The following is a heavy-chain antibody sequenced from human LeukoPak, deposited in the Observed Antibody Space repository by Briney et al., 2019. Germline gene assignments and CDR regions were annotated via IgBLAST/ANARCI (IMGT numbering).Heavy chain of an antibody. CDR2: IYYSGST. V-gene: IGHV4-39*02. CDR3: ARDRDYYDSSGYKGDAFDI. D-gene: IGHD3-22*01. CDR1: GGSVSSSEYY. J-gene: IGHJ3*02. Sequence: PSETLSLTCTVSGGSVSSSEYYCDWIRQPPGKGLQWIGTIYYSGSTSYNPSLKSRVTISIDTFKNQFSLKLSSVTAADTAVYYCARDRDYYDSSGYKGDAFDIWGQGTMVTVSS.